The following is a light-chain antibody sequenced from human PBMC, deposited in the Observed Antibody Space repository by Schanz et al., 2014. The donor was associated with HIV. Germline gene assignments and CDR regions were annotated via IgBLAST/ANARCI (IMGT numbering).Light chain of an antibody. V-gene: IGKV1-9*01. CDR3: QQYTKYPPFT. Sequence: DIQLTQSPPFLSASVGDRVTITCRASQGIDSYLAWYQQRPGKAPKLLISRASSLESGVPSRFSGSGSGTEFTLTISGLQPDDLATYYCQQYTKYPPFTFGQGTKLEIK. CDR1: QGIDSY. J-gene: IGKJ2*01. CDR2: RAS.